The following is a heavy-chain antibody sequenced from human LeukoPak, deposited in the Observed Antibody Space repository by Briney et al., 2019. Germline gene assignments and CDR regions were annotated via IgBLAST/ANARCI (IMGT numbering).Heavy chain of an antibody. V-gene: IGHV3-30*18. J-gene: IGHJ4*02. CDR3: AKDEAAAGTH. D-gene: IGHD6-13*01. CDR1: GFTFSSYG. CDR2: ISYDGSNK. Sequence: SGGSLRLSCAASGFTFSSYGMHWVRQAPGKGLQWVAVISYDGSNKYYADSVKGRFTISRDNSKNTLYLQMNSLRAEDTAVYYCAKDEAAAGTHWGQRTPVTVSS.